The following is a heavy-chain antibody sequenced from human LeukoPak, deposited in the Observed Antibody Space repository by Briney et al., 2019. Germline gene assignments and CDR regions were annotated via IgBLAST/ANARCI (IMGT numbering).Heavy chain of an antibody. V-gene: IGHV3-23*01. D-gene: IGHD1-26*01. CDR1: GFTFSTYA. J-gene: IGHJ4*02. CDR2: TSGSGVST. Sequence: AGGSLRLSCAASGFTFSTYAMSWVRQAPGKGLEWVSATSGSGVSTYYADSVKGRFTISRDNSKNALYLQMNSLRSEDTAVYFCTREGVTGSRTKEGASGSRYCFDYWGQGTLVTVSS. CDR3: TREGVTGSRTKEGASGSRYCFDY.